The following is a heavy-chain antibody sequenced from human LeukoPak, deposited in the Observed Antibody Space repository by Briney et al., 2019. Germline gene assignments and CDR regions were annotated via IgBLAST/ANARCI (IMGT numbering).Heavy chain of an antibody. CDR3: ARDLPNERIDP. Sequence: PGGSLRLSCAASGFSFTSYEMNWVRQSPGRGLECISYISSSGSTIYYADSVKGRFTISRDNAKNSLYLQMNSLRAEDTAVYYCARDLPNERIDPWGQGTLVTVSS. CDR1: GFSFTSYE. V-gene: IGHV3-48*03. CDR2: ISSSGSTI. J-gene: IGHJ5*02.